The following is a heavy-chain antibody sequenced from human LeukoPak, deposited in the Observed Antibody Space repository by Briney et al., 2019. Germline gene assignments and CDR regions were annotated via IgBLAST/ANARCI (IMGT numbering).Heavy chain of an antibody. CDR2: ISRSSSTI. Sequence: PGGSLRLSCAASGFTFSRYSMNWVRQAPGKGLEWVSYISRSSSTIHYADSVKGRFTISRDNAKSSLFLQMNSLRAEDTAVYYCARDVDERLGRLDAFDIWGQGTMVTVSS. CDR1: GFTFSRYS. V-gene: IGHV3-48*04. D-gene: IGHD6-19*01. CDR3: ARDVDERLGRLDAFDI. J-gene: IGHJ3*02.